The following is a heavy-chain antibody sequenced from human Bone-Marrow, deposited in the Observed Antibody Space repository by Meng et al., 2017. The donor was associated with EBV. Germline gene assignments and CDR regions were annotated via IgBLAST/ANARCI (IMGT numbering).Heavy chain of an antibody. Sequence: LGGSGTGRVIPWGTLPLPCTVPGYSISSFYYGGWIRQPPGRGLEWIGGVHYTGSTYYSPSLKSRVTVSVDTSKNQFSLRLTSVTAADTAVYYCARPFPSWQSPRLDPFGAWGQGTLVTVSS. CDR1: GYSISSFYY. J-gene: IGHJ5*02. CDR3: ARPFPSWQSPRLDPFGA. CDR2: VHYTGST. D-gene: IGHD6-19*01. V-gene: IGHV4-39*01.